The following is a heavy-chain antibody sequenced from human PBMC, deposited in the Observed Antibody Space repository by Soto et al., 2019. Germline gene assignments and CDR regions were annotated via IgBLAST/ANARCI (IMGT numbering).Heavy chain of an antibody. CDR1: GYTFTSYD. J-gene: IGHJ6*03. V-gene: IGHV1-8*01. CDR2: MNPNSGNT. D-gene: IGHD2-2*01. CDR3: ARGLVVPAATPYYYYYMDV. Sequence: GASVKVSCKASGYTFTSYDINWVRQATGQGLEWMGWMNPNSGNTGYAQKFQGRVTITRKTSKSTANKKQRSLKSEDTAVYYCARGLVVPAATPYYYYYMDVWGKGTTVTVSS.